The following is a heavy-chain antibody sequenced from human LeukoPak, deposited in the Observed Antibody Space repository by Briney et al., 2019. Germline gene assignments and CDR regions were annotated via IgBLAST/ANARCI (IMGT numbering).Heavy chain of an antibody. J-gene: IGHJ3*02. CDR2: INTDGSST. D-gene: IGHD2-2*03. CDR1: GFTFSSYW. CDR3: ARDQISTDGYCSSTRGCDAFDI. V-gene: IGHV3-74*01. Sequence: PGGSLRLSCAASGFTFSSYWMHWDRQAPGKGLVWVSRINTDGSSTSYADSVKGRFTISRDNAKNTLYLQMNSLRAEDTAVYYCARDQISTDGYCSSTRGCDAFDIWGQGTMVTVSS.